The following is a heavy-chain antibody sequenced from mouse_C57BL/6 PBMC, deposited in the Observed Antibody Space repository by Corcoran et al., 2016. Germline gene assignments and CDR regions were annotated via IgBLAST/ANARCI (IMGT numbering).Heavy chain of an antibody. J-gene: IGHJ2*01. V-gene: IGHV9-3*01. CDR1: GYTFTTYG. Sequence: QIQLVQSGPELKKPGETVKISCKASGYTFTTYGMSWVKQAPGKGLKWMGWINTYSGVPTYADDFKGRFAFSLETSVSTAYLQINNLKNEDTATYFCARLGYGSSYDYWGQGTTLTVSS. CDR2: INTYSGVP. D-gene: IGHD1-1*01. CDR3: ARLGYGSSYDY.